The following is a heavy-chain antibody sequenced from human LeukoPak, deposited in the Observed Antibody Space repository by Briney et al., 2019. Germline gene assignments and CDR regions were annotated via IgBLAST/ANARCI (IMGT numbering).Heavy chain of an antibody. CDR1: GFTFRKYA. Sequence: GGSLRLSCTVYGFTFRKYAMNWLRQGPGKGLEWVSGIGASGGTTYYADSVQGRFTISRDNTKNTLSLQVSSLRAEDTGVYFCAKDLEAVAGTIVNDYWGQGTLVTVSS. D-gene: IGHD6-19*01. V-gene: IGHV3-23*01. CDR3: AKDLEAVAGTIVNDY. J-gene: IGHJ4*02. CDR2: IGASGGTT.